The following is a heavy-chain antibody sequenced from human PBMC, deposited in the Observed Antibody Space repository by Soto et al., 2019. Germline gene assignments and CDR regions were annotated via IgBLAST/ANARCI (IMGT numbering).Heavy chain of an antibody. Sequence: QVQLVQSGAEVKEPGASVKVSCKASGYRFTGYHIHWVRQAPGQGLEWMGWINTNSGDTNYAQNFQGWVTMTRDTSINTAYVELSRLRSDDTAVYYCARWVGASNWFDPWGQGTLVTVSS. CDR3: ARWVGASNWFDP. CDR2: INTNSGDT. D-gene: IGHD1-26*01. CDR1: GYRFTGYH. V-gene: IGHV1-2*04. J-gene: IGHJ5*02.